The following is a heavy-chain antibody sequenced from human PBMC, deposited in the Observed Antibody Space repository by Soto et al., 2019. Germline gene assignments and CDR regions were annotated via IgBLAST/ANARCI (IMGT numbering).Heavy chain of an antibody. CDR1: GDSLTNYY. J-gene: IGHJ6*02. D-gene: IGHD3-10*01. CDR2: IMYSGYS. CDR3: ARHGFGPLHGLVDV. Sequence: QVQLQESGPGLVKPSETLSLTCTVSGDSLTNYYCSWFRQPPGKGLEWIGYIMYSGYSAYNLSLKWRVTMSMDTSKTQSSLMLESVTATDTAVYYCARHGFGPLHGLVDVWGQGTTVIVSS. V-gene: IGHV4-59*08.